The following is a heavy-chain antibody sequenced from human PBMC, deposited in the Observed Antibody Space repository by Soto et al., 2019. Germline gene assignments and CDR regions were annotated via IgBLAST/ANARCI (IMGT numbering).Heavy chain of an antibody. Sequence: SETLSLTCTVSGGSISSSSYYWGWIRQPPGKGLEWIGSIYYSGSTYYNPSLKSRVTISVDTSKNQFSLKLSSVTAADTAVYYCARHGVDTAMEPTRGWFDPWGQGTLVTVSS. CDR3: ARHGVDTAMEPTRGWFDP. CDR2: IYYSGST. J-gene: IGHJ5*02. D-gene: IGHD5-18*01. V-gene: IGHV4-39*01. CDR1: GGSISSSSYY.